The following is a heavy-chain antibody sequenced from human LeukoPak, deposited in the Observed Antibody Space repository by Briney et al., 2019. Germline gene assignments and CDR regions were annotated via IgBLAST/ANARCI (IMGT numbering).Heavy chain of an antibody. CDR3: ARVYGSGSYYYYYYGMDV. D-gene: IGHD3-10*01. Sequence: PGGSLRLSCAASGFTFSSYEMNWVRQAPGKGLEWIGEINHSGSTNYNPSLKSRVTISVDTSKNQFSLKLSSVTAADTAVYYCARVYGSGSYYYYYYGMDVWGKGTTVTVSS. V-gene: IGHV4-34*01. CDR2: INHSGST. CDR1: GFTFSSYE. J-gene: IGHJ6*04.